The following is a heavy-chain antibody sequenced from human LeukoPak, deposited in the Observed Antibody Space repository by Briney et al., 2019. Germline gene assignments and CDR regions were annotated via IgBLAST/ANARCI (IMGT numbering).Heavy chain of an antibody. CDR2: IYSGGST. CDR1: SGSISSGDYY. CDR3: ARESDFWSGSHYYYYYMDV. J-gene: IGHJ6*03. D-gene: IGHD3-3*01. V-gene: IGHV4-30-4*02. Sequence: SDTLSLTCTVWSGSISSGDYYWSWGRQPRGRGVEWNEYIYSGGSTYYNPSLKSRVTISVDTSKNQLSLSLSSVTAADTAVYYCARESDFWSGSHYYYYYMDVWGKGTTVTVSS.